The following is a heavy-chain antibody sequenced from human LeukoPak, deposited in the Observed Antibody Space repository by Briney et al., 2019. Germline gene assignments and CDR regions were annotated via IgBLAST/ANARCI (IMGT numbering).Heavy chain of an antibody. CDR1: GFTFSSHA. CDR2: ISEAGGGT. J-gene: IGHJ4*02. Sequence: GGSLRLSCTASGFTFSSHAMSWVRQAPGKGLEWVSAISEAGGGTYYADSVKGRFTISRDNSENTLYLQMNSLRAEDTAVYYCAKDAQLRYFDWLKELDYWGQGTLVTVSS. D-gene: IGHD3-9*01. CDR3: AKDAQLRYFDWLKELDY. V-gene: IGHV3-23*01.